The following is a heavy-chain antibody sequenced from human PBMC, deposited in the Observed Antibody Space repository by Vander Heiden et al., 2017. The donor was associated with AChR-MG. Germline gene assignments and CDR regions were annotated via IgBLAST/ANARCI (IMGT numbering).Heavy chain of an antibody. V-gene: IGHV4-31*03. CDR2: IYYSGST. D-gene: IGHD3-22*01. CDR3: ARVRTNTDSSAPQGFDP. Sequence: QVQLQESGPGLVKPSQTLSLTCTVSGGSLSSGGYSWRWLRQHPGKGLEWIGYIYYSGSTYYNPSLKSRVTISVDTSKNQFSLKLSSVTAADTAVYYCARVRTNTDSSAPQGFDPWGQGTLVTVSS. J-gene: IGHJ5*02. CDR1: GGSLSSGGYS.